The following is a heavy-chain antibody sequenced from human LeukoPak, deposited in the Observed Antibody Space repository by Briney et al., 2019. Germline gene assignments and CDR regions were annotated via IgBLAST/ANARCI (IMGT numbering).Heavy chain of an antibody. CDR3: ARDPLGYDSSGYYDY. CDR1: GFPFSSYW. D-gene: IGHD3-22*01. J-gene: IGHJ4*02. V-gene: IGHV3-74*01. CDR2: INSDGSST. Sequence: GGSLRLSCAASGFPFSSYWMHWVRQAPGKGLVWVSRINSDGSSTSYADSVKGRFTISRDNAKNTLYLQMNSLRAEDTAVYYCARDPLGYDSSGYYDYWGQGTLVTVSS.